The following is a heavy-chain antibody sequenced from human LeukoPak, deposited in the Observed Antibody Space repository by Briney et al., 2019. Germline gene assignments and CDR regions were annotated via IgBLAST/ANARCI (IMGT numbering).Heavy chain of an antibody. CDR2: ITSTSSYI. D-gene: IGHD1-26*01. V-gene: IGHV3-21*01. CDR1: GFTFSNYN. CDR3: ARDPYSGNYGNYYYYMDV. J-gene: IGHJ6*03. Sequence: GGSLRLSCAASGFTFSNYNMNWVRQAPGKGLEWVSSITSTSSYIYYADSVKGRFTISRDNAKNSLYLQMNSLRAEDTALYFCARDPYSGNYGNYYYYMDVWGKGTTVTISS.